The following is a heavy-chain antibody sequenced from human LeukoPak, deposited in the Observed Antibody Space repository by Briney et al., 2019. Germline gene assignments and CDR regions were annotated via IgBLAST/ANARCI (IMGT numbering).Heavy chain of an antibody. CDR1: GYTFTGYY. CDR3: ASEIAVAGTSLDY. J-gene: IGHJ4*02. V-gene: IGHV1-2*02. D-gene: IGHD6-19*01. CDR2: INPNSGGT. Sequence: GASVKVSCKASGYTFTGYYMHWVRQAPGQGLEWMGWINPNSGGTNYAQKFQGRVTITRDTSISTAYMELSRLRSDDTAVYYCASEIAVAGTSLDYWGQGTLVTVSS.